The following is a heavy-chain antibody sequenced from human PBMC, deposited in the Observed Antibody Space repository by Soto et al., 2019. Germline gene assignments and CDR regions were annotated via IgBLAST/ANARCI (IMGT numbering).Heavy chain of an antibody. D-gene: IGHD3-9*01. CDR2: ISGYNGNT. Sequence: QVQLVQSGAEVKKPGASVKVSCKASGYTFTSYGISWVRQAPGQGLEWMGWISGYNGNTNYAQKLRGRVTMTTDTSTSTAYMELRSLRSDDTAVYFCARSDQYFDWLPQSPYYFDYWGQGTLVTVSS. CDR3: ARSDQYFDWLPQSPYYFDY. CDR1: GYTFTSYG. V-gene: IGHV1-18*01. J-gene: IGHJ4*02.